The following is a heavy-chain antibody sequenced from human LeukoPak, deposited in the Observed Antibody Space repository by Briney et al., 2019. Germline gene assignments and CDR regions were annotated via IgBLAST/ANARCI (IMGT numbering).Heavy chain of an antibody. D-gene: IGHD3-10*01. CDR2: INHSGST. CDR3: ARDGDGSYAFDI. Sequence: SETLSLTCAVYGGSFSGYYWSWIRQPPGKGLEWIGEINHSGSTNYNPSLKSRVTISVDTSKNQFSLKLSSVTAADTAVYYCARDGDGSYAFDIWGQGTMVTVSS. CDR1: GGSFSGYY. V-gene: IGHV4-34*01. J-gene: IGHJ3*02.